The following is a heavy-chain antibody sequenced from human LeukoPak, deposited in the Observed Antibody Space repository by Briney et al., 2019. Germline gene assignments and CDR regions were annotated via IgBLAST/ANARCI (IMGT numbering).Heavy chain of an antibody. J-gene: IGHJ5*02. V-gene: IGHV1-18*01. D-gene: IGHD3-22*01. CDR3: ARGRIYYDSTAYYH. CDR2: ISAYNGNT. CDR1: GYTFTSYG. Sequence: ASVKVSCKASGYTFTSYGISWVRQAPGQGLEWMGWISAYNGNTNYAQKLQGRVTMTTDTSTSTAYRELRSLRSDDTAVYYCARGRIYYDSTAYYHWGQGTLVTVSS.